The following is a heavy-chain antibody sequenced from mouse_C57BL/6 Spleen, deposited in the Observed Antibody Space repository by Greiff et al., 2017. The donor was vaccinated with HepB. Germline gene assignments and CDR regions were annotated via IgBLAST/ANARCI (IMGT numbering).Heavy chain of an antibody. Sequence: EVQLVESGGDLVKPGGSLKLSCAASGFTFSSYGMSWVRQTPDKRLEWVATISSGGSYTYYPDSVKGRFTISRDNAKNTLYLQMSSLKSEDTAMYYCARQFAQATWFAYWGQGTLVTVSA. J-gene: IGHJ3*01. CDR3: ARQFAQATWFAY. V-gene: IGHV5-6*01. CDR2: ISSGGSYT. CDR1: GFTFSSYG. D-gene: IGHD3-2*02.